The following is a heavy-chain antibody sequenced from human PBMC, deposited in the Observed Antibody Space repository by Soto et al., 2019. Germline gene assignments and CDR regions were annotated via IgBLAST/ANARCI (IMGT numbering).Heavy chain of an antibody. D-gene: IGHD6-13*01. CDR1: GYTLTELS. V-gene: IGHV1-24*01. CDR2: FDPEDGET. J-gene: IGHJ4*02. Sequence: ASVKVSCKVSGYTLTELSMHWVRQAPGKGLGWMGGFDPEDGETIYAQKFQGRVTMTEDTSTDTAYMELSSLRSEDTAVYYCATEIAAAAAFDYWGQGTLVTVSS. CDR3: ATEIAAAAAFDY.